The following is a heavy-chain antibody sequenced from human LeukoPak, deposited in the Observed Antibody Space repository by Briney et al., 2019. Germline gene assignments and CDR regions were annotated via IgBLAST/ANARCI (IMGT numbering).Heavy chain of an antibody. CDR1: GYTFTSYD. Sequence: GASVKVSCKASGYTFTSYDINWMRQAPGQGLEWVGWMNPNSGNTGYAQTFQGRLTMTRNTSIKTAYMELSSLRSEDTAVYYCAKDDRYCSGGSCYYPLDYWGQGTLVTVSS. CDR3: AKDDRYCSGGSCYYPLDY. J-gene: IGHJ4*02. CDR2: MNPNSGNT. V-gene: IGHV1-8*01. D-gene: IGHD2-15*01.